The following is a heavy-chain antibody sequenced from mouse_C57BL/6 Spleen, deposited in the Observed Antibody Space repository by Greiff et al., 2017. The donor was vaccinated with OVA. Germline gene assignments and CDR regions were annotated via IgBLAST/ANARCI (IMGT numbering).Heavy chain of an antibody. Sequence: LVESGAELVRPGASVTLSCKASGYTFTDYEMHWVKQTPVHGLEWIGAIDPENGGTAYNQKFKGKAILTADKSSSTAYMELRSLTSEDSAVYYCTRLDSSWYFDVWGTGTTVTVSS. CDR2: IDPENGGT. D-gene: IGHD1-1*01. V-gene: IGHV1-15*01. J-gene: IGHJ1*03. CDR1: GYTFTDYE. CDR3: TRLDSSWYFDV.